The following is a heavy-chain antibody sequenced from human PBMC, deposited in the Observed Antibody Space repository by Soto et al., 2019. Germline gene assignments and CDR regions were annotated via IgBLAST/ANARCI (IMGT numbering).Heavy chain of an antibody. CDR2: ISSSGSTI. V-gene: IGHV3-11*01. CDR3: ARVTDFWSGYYPRPYYYYMDV. J-gene: IGHJ6*03. CDR1: GFTFSDYY. Sequence: PGGSLRLSCAASGFTFSDYYMSWIRQAPGKGLEWVSYISSSGSTIYYADSVKGRFTISRDNAKNSLYLQMKSLRAEDTAVYYCARVTDFWSGYYPRPYYYYMDVWGKGTTVTVSS. D-gene: IGHD3-3*01.